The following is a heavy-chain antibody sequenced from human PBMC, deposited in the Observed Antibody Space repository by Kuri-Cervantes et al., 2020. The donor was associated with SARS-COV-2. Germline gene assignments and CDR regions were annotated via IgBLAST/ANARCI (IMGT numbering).Heavy chain of an antibody. CDR2: ITYDGSNK. V-gene: IGHV3-30*04. Sequence: GESLKISCAASGFTFSSYAMHWVRQAPGKGLEWVAVITYDGSNKHYADSVKGRFTISRDNSKNTLYLQMNSLRAEDTAVYYCARSPGAYFDYWGQGTLVTVSS. CDR1: GFTFSSYA. D-gene: IGHD3-10*01. CDR3: ARSPGAYFDY. J-gene: IGHJ4*02.